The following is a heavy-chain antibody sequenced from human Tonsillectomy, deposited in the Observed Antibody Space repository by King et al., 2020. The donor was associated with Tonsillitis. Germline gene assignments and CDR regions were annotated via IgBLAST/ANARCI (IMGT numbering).Heavy chain of an antibody. CDR1: GYSLSRGSS. CDR3: ERERRGGGREEHAGER. Sequence: PLPSSGPGLVTPSATLSLPCTVSGYSLSRGSSWVWIRQPPGTGLEWIGTIYHSGSTSHNPSLKSRVTISLDTSKTQLSLKLTSVTAADQDGEDGERERRGGGREEHAGERGGKGTRGT. J-gene: IGHJ3*01. CDR2: IYHSGST. D-gene: IGHD3-16*01. V-gene: IGHV4-38-2*02.